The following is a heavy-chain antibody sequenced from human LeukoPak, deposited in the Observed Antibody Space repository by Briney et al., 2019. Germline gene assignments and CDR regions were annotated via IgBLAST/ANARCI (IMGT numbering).Heavy chain of an antibody. CDR2: INHSGRT. Sequence: SETLSLTCTVSGGSISSYYWSWIRQPPGKGLEWIGEINHSGRTNYNPSLKSRVTISADTSKNQFSLNLSSVTAADTAVYYCASRKLGNDYWGQGTLVTVSS. J-gene: IGHJ4*02. D-gene: IGHD7-27*01. CDR3: ASRKLGNDY. V-gene: IGHV4-59*01. CDR1: GGSISSYY.